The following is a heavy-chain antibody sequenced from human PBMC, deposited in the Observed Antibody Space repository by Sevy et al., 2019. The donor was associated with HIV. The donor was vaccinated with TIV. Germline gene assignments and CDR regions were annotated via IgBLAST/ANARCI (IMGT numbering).Heavy chain of an antibody. CDR2: ISAYNGNT. Sequence: ASVKVSCKASGYTFTSYGISWVRQAPGQGLEWMGWISAYNGNTNYAQKLQGRVTMTTDTSTSTAYMKLRSLRFDDTAVYYCARDRGEQWLVYFDYWGQGTLVTVSS. J-gene: IGHJ4*02. D-gene: IGHD6-19*01. V-gene: IGHV1-18*01. CDR3: ARDRGEQWLVYFDY. CDR1: GYTFTSYG.